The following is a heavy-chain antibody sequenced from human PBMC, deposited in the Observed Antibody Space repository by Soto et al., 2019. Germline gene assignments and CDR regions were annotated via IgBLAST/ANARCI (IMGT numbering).Heavy chain of an antibody. D-gene: IGHD6-19*01. CDR3: ARDSRAMKQWLRRYYYYYYGRDV. V-gene: IGHV3-48*02. Sequence: EVQLVESGGGLVQPGGSLRLPCAASGFTFSSYSMNWVRQAPGKGLEWVSYISSSSSTIYYADSVKGRFTISRDNAKNSLDLQMNSLRDEDTAVYYCARDSRAMKQWLRRYYYYYYGRDVWGQGTTVTVSS. CDR1: GFTFSSYS. CDR2: ISSSSSTI. J-gene: IGHJ6*01.